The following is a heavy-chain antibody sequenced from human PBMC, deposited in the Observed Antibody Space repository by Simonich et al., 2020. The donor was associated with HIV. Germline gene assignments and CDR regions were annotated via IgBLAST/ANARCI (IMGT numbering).Heavy chain of an antibody. CDR1: GGSFSGYY. V-gene: IGHV4-34*01. Sequence: QVQLQQWGAGLLKPSETLSLTCAVYGGSFSGYYWSWIRQPPGKGLEWIGEINHSEITNNNPSLKSRVTISVDTSKNQFSLKLSSVTAADTAVYYCARGFYQRLYYFDYWGQGTLVTVSS. CDR3: ARGFYQRLYYFDY. CDR2: INHSEIT. J-gene: IGHJ4*02. D-gene: IGHD2-2*01.